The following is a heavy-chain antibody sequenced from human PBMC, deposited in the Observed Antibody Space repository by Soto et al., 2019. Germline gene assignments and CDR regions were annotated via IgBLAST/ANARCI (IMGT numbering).Heavy chain of an antibody. J-gene: IGHJ4*02. CDR2: IKDGGYT. V-gene: IGHV4-34*01. CDR3: ARGQEGVVATH. Sequence: QVQLQQWGAGLLKPSETLSLNCAVNGGSLSGYYWSWIRQPPGKGLEWIGEIKDGGYTNYSPSLKSRATISSDTSNNQFSLRLNSVTAAETGVYYCARGQEGVVATHWDQGALVTVSS. D-gene: IGHD5-12*01. CDR1: GGSLSGYY.